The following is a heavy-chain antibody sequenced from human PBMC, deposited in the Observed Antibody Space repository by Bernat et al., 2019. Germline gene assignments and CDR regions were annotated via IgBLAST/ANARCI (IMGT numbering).Heavy chain of an antibody. J-gene: IGHJ6*02. V-gene: IGHV3-23*01. CDR2: ISGSGGST. CDR3: AKGYYDFWSGYYTPNYYYYGMDV. D-gene: IGHD3-3*01. CDR1: GFTFSSYA. Sequence: EVQLLEFGGGLVQPGGSLRLSCAASGFTFSSYAMSWVRQAPGKGLEWVSAISGSGGSTYYADSVKGRFTISRDNSKNTLYLQMNSLRAEDTAVYYCAKGYYDFWSGYYTPNYYYYGMDVWGQGTTVTVSS.